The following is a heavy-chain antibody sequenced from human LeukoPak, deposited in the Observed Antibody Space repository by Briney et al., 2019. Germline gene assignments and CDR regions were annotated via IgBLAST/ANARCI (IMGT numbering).Heavy chain of an antibody. J-gene: IGHJ4*02. CDR3: ARRRGFFTSPPCRPEPLDN. CDR1: DFSFSRYG. V-gene: IGHV3-23*01. CDR2: ISCTGNSI. D-gene: IGHD3/OR15-3a*01. Sequence: GGSLRLSCVGSDFSFSRYGMSWVRQAPGKGLEWVSLISCTGNSILYADSVKGRFSISRDNSKKKWFLQMNSLRVEDTAVYYCARRRGFFTSPPCRPEPLDNWGKGT.